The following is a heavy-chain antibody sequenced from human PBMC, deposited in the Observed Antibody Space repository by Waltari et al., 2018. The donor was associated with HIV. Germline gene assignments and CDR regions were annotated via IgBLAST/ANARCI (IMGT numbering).Heavy chain of an antibody. D-gene: IGHD3-10*01. J-gene: IGHJ4*02. CDR3: ARGGFYGSGSKVN. Sequence: EVQLVESGGGLVQPGGSLRLSCAASGFTFSSHWMSWVRQAPGKGVEWVANKKQDGSEKYYVDSVNGRFTISRDNAENSLYLQMNSLRAEDTAVYYCARGGFYGSGSKVNWGQGTLVTVSS. V-gene: IGHV3-7*04. CDR1: GFTFSSHW. CDR2: KKQDGSEK.